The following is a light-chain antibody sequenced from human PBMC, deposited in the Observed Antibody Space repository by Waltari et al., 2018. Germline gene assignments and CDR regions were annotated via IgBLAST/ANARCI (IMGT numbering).Light chain of an antibody. CDR1: QSVSSN. CDR3: QHYNIWPPLT. Sequence: ETVMTQSQATLSVSPGERATLSCRASQSVSSNLDWYQQKTSQAPRLQIYGASIRATGIPARFSGSGSGTEFTLTISSLQSEDFAVYYCQHYNIWPPLTFGGGTKVEIK. V-gene: IGKV3-15*01. CDR2: GAS. J-gene: IGKJ4*01.